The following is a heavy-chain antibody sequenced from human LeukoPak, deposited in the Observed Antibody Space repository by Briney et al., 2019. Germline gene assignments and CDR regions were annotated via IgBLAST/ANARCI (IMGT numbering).Heavy chain of an antibody. D-gene: IGHD6-19*01. J-gene: IGHJ4*02. CDR3: AKDHDYSSRPYYFDY. CDR1: GFTFSSYA. CDR2: ISGSGGTT. Sequence: PGGSLRLSCAASGFTFSSYAMTWVRQAPGQGLEWVSGISGSGGTTYYADSVKGRFTISRDNPKNTLYLQMNSLRAEDTALYYCAKDHDYSSRPYYFDYWGQGTLVTVS. V-gene: IGHV3-23*01.